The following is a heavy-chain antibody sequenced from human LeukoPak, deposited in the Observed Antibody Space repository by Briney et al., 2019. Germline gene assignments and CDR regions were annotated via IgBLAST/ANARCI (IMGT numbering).Heavy chain of an antibody. V-gene: IGHV4-59*01. J-gene: IGHJ3*01. CDR3: ARAIRAFYF. CDR2: IYYTGNT. D-gene: IGHD5-24*01. Sequence: SETLSLTCTISGDSISSYYWSWVQQPPGKGLEWIGYIYYTGNTNYNPSLKSRVTISVDTSKNQFSLKLSSVTAADTAVYYCARAIRAFYFWGQGTMVTVSS. CDR1: GDSISSYY.